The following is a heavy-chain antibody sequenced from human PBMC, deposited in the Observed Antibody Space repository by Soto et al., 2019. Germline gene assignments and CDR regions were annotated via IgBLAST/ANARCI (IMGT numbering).Heavy chain of an antibody. Sequence: GESLKISCKGPGSSFTTYWIGWVRQMPGKGLEGMGIIYPGDSDTRYSPSFQGQVTISADKSISTAYLQWSSLKASDTAMYYCARRTSSIAARAPYYFDYWGQGTLVTVSS. CDR1: GSSFTTYW. CDR3: ARRTSSIAARAPYYFDY. D-gene: IGHD6-6*01. V-gene: IGHV5-51*01. CDR2: IYPGDSDT. J-gene: IGHJ4*02.